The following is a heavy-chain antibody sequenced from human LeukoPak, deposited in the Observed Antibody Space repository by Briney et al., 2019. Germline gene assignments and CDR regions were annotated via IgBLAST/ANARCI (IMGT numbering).Heavy chain of an antibody. CDR3: AGITMVRGVISAAFDI. D-gene: IGHD3-10*01. V-gene: IGHV4-59*06. CDR1: GDSIRSYY. J-gene: IGHJ3*02. Sequence: PSETLSLTCTVSGDSIRSYYWSWIRQHPGKGLEWIGYIYYSGSTYYNPPLKSRVTISVDTSKNQFSLKLSSVTAADTAVYYCAGITMVRGVISAAFDIWGQGTMVTVSS. CDR2: IYYSGST.